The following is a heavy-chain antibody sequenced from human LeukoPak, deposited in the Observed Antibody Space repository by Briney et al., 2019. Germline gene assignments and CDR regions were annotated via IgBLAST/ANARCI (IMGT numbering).Heavy chain of an antibody. CDR1: GYSFTSYW. D-gene: IGHD2-2*01. Sequence: GESLKISCKGSGYSFTSYWIGWVRQMPGKGLEWMGIIYPGDSDTRYSPSFQGQVTISADKSITTAYPHWSSLKASDTAMYYCARLKGGTTSSFDYWGQGTLVTVSS. J-gene: IGHJ4*02. CDR3: ARLKGGTTSSFDY. CDR2: IYPGDSDT. V-gene: IGHV5-51*01.